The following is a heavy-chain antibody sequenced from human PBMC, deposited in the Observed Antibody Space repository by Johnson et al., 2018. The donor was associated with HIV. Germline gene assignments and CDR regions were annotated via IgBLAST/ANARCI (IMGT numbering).Heavy chain of an antibody. V-gene: IGHV3-30*14. CDR3: ARDGNYYDSSGYHDAFDI. J-gene: IGHJ3*02. Sequence: VQLVESGGGVVQPGRSLRLSCAASGFTFSTYAMHWVRQAPGRGLEWVALISDDGSNKYYADSVKGRFTISRDNSKNTLYLQMNSLRAEDTAVNYCARDGNYYDSSGYHDAFDIWGQGTMVTVSS. CDR1: GFTFSTYA. CDR2: ISDDGSNK. D-gene: IGHD3-22*01.